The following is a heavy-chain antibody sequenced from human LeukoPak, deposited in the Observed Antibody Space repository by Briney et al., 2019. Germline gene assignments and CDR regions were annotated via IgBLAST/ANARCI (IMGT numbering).Heavy chain of an antibody. CDR2: INHSGST. CDR3: ARVGRDGYNFDY. CDR1: GFTVSDYS. V-gene: IGHV4-34*01. J-gene: IGHJ4*02. Sequence: GSLRLSCAASGFTVSDYSMSWVRQPPGKGLEWIGEINHSGSTNYNPSLKSRVTISVDTSKNQFSPKLSSVTAADTAVYYCARVGRDGYNFDYWGQGTLVTVSS. D-gene: IGHD5-24*01.